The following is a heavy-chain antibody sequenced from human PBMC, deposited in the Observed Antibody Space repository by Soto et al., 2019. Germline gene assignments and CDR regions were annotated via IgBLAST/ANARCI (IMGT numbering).Heavy chain of an antibody. CDR1: GFTFSNYW. D-gene: IGHD3-22*01. V-gene: IGHV3-7*01. J-gene: IGHJ4*02. CDR2: IKPDGTEK. CDR3: ARDGAGNYYDSSGYHVDFDY. Sequence: PGGSLRLSCAASGFTFSNYWMSWVRQAPGKGLEWVANIKPDGTEKYYVDSVKGRLTISRDNAKNSLYLQMNSLRAEDTAVYYCARDGAGNYYDSSGYHVDFDYWGQGALVTVSS.